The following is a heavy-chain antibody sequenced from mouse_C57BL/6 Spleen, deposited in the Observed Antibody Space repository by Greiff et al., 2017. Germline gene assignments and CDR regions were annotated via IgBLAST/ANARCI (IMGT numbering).Heavy chain of an antibody. CDR1: GYTFTSYW. CDR2: IDPSDSYT. V-gene: IGHV1-59*01. D-gene: IGHD3-2*02. Sequence: VQLQQPGAELVRPGTSVKLSCKASGYTFTSYWMHWVKQRPGQGLEWIGVIDPSDSYTNYNQKFKGKATLTVDTSSSTAYMQLSSLTSEDSAVYYCAREGSSGPFAYWGQGTLVTVSA. CDR3: AREGSSGPFAY. J-gene: IGHJ3*01.